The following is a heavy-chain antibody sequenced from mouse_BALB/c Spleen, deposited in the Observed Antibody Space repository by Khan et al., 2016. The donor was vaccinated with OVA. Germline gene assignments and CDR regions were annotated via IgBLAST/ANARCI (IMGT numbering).Heavy chain of an antibody. J-gene: IGHJ1*01. Sequence: QIQLVQSGPELKKPGETVRISCNASGYTFTNYGMNWVKQAPGKGLKWMGCINTYTGAPTYADDFTGRIAISLETAARTVYCQSTNLENEDTATDCCESGGYRYCDVWGEETTVTVPS. V-gene: IGHV9-3-1*01. D-gene: IGHD1-1*02. CDR3: ESGGYRYCDV. CDR2: INTYTGAP. CDR1: GYTFTNYG.